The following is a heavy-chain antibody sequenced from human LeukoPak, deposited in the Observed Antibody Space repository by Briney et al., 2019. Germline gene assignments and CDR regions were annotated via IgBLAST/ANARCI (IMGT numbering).Heavy chain of an antibody. J-gene: IGHJ4*02. CDR2: IIPIFGTA. CDR3: ARGPSSSWFTGSFDY. Sequence: GASVKVSCKASGGTFSSYAISWVRQAPGQGLEWMGGIIPIFGTANYAQKFQGRVTITADESTSTAYMELSSPRSEDTAVYYCARGPSSSWFTGSFDYWGQGTLVTVSS. D-gene: IGHD6-13*01. V-gene: IGHV1-69*13. CDR1: GGTFSSYA.